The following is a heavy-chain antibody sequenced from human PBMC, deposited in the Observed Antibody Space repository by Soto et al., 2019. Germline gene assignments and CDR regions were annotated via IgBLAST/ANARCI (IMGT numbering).Heavy chain of an antibody. CDR3: AGGSGSYLLAFDI. D-gene: IGHD1-26*01. Sequence: GASVKVSCKASGYTFPGYYMHWVRQAPGQGLEWMGWINPNSGGTNYAQKFQGRVTMTRDTSISTAYMELSRLRSDDTAVYYCAGGSGSYLLAFDIWGQGTMVTVSS. CDR2: INPNSGGT. V-gene: IGHV1-2*02. CDR1: GYTFPGYY. J-gene: IGHJ3*02.